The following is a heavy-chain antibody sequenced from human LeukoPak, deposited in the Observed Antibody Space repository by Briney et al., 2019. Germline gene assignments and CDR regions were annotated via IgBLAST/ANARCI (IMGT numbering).Heavy chain of an antibody. J-gene: IGHJ4*02. CDR1: GGTFSSYA. Sequence: SVKVSCKASGGTFSSYAISWVRQAPGQGLEWMGGIIPIFGTANYAQKFQGRLTITADESTSTAYMELSSLRPEDTAVYYCARDLVGSHTGYSSGAWDYWGQGTLVTVSS. CDR3: ARDLVGSHTGYSSGAWDY. D-gene: IGHD3-9*01. V-gene: IGHV1-69*13. CDR2: IIPIFGTA.